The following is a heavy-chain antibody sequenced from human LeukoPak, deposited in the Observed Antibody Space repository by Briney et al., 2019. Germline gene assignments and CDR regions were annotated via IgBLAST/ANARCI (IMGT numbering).Heavy chain of an antibody. V-gene: IGHV1-24*01. CDR1: GSTLTELS. CDR3: AAEHEKVDYRSTWFDP. D-gene: IGHD4/OR15-4a*01. J-gene: IGHJ5*02. Sequence: ASVKVSCKVSGSTLTELSMHWVRQAPGKGLEWMGSFDPEDGETFYAQDFQGRVIMTEDTSTDTAYMELSSLRSEDTAVYYCAAEHEKVDYRSTWFDPWGQGTLVTVSS. CDR2: FDPEDGET.